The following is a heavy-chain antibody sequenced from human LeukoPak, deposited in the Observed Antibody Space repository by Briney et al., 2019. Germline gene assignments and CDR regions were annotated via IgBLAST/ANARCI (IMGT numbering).Heavy chain of an antibody. Sequence: SVKVSCKASGGTFSSYTISWVRQAPGQGLEWMGRIIPILGIANYAQKFQGRVTITADKSTSTAYMELSSLRSEDTAVYYCARVGCSSTSCLYYYYGMDVWGQGTTVTVSS. J-gene: IGHJ6*02. D-gene: IGHD2-2*01. V-gene: IGHV1-69*02. CDR1: GGTFSSYT. CDR3: ARVGCSSTSCLYYYYGMDV. CDR2: IIPILGIA.